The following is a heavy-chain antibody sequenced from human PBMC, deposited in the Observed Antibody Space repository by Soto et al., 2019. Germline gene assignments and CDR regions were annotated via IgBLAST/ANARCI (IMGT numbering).Heavy chain of an antibody. J-gene: IGHJ6*02. D-gene: IGHD4-4*01. CDR2: IIPIFGKA. V-gene: IGHV1-69*01. CDR3: ARDRDSNYYYYGMDV. Sequence: GLELMGGIIPIFGKANYAQNFQGRVTITADESTSTAYVELSSLRSEDTAVYYCARDRDSNYYYYGMDVWGQGTTVTVSS.